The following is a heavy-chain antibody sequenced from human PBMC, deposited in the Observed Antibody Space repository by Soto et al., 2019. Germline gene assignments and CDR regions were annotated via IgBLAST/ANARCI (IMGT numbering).Heavy chain of an antibody. J-gene: IGHJ4*02. D-gene: IGHD6-13*01. CDR1: GGSISGHY. CDR2: INHSGRT. CDR3: ARGNIAAALVY. V-gene: IGHV4-34*01. Sequence: QVQLQQWGAGLLKPSETLSLTCAVYGGSISGHYWNWIRQPPGKGLEWIGEINHSGRTNYNPSLKRHVTIAVDTSKTQFSLNLGSVTAADTAVYYCARGNIAAALVYWCQGTLVTVSS.